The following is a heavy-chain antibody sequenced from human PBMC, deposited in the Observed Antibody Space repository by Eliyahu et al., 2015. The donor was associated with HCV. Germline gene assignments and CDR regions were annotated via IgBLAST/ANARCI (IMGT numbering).Heavy chain of an antibody. CDR2: INHSGST. Sequence: QVQLQQWGAGLLKPSETLSLTCAVYGGSFSGYYWSWIRQPPGKGLEWIGEINHSGSTNYNPSLKSRVTISVDTSKNQFSLKLSSVTAADTAVYYCARKAYYYYGMDVWGQGTTVTVSS. J-gene: IGHJ6*02. V-gene: IGHV4-34*01. CDR3: ARKAYYYYGMDV. CDR1: GGSFSGYY.